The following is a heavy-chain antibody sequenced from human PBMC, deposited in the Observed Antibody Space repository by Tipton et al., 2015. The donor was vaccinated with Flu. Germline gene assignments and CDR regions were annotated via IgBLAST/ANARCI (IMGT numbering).Heavy chain of an antibody. CDR2: IKQDGTAK. CDR3: AKGGFAY. Sequence: SLRLSCTASGFTFSASWMAWFRQAPGKGLEWVANIKQDGTAKYYVDSVKGRFTVSRDNAKDSLYLQMNSLRGDDTAVYYCAKGGFAYWGQGTLVTVSS. CDR1: GFTFSASW. J-gene: IGHJ4*02. V-gene: IGHV3-7*01.